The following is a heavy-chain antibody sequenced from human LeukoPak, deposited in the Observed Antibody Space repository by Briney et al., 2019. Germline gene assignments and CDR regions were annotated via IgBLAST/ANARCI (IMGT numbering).Heavy chain of an antibody. Sequence: GGSLRLSCAASGFTFSSYGMSWVRQAPGKGLEWVSAISGSGGSTYYADSVKGRFTISRDNSKNTLYLRMDNLRAEDTAVYYCARALIGYYFDYWGQGTLVTVSS. D-gene: IGHD2-8*01. J-gene: IGHJ4*02. CDR1: GFTFSSYG. CDR3: ARALIGYYFDY. CDR2: ISGSGGST. V-gene: IGHV3-23*01.